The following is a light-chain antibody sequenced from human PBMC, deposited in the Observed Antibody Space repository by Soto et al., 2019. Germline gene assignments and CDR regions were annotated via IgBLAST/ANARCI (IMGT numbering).Light chain of an antibody. Sequence: DIVLTQVPGTLCLSPGEGATLSCSASRSVSNNYLAWYQQKPGQAPRLLIYGASNRATGIPDRFSGSGSGTDFTLTISRLEPEDFALYYCQHYVERSPITFGQGTQLEIK. J-gene: IGKJ5*01. CDR2: GAS. CDR3: QHYVERSPIT. CDR1: RSVSNNY. V-gene: IGKV3-20*01.